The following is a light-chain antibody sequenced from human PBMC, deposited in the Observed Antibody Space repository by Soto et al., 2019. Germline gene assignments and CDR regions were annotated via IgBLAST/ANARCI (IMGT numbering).Light chain of an antibody. Sequence: EIVMTQSPATLSVSPGERPTLSCRASQIVSSNLAWYQQKPGQAPRLLIYGASTRATGIPARFSGSGSGTEFTLTISSLQSEDFAVYYCQQYNNWPGTFGQGTKVDIK. CDR1: QIVSSN. J-gene: IGKJ1*01. V-gene: IGKV3-15*01. CDR2: GAS. CDR3: QQYNNWPGT.